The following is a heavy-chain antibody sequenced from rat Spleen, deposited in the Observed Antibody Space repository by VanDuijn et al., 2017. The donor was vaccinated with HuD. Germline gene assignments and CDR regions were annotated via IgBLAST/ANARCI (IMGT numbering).Heavy chain of an antibody. V-gene: IGHV2S30*01. Sequence: QVQLKESGPGLVQPSQTLSLTCTVSGFSLMDYSVHWVRQPPGKGLEWMGRMKYDGDTYYNSALKSRLSISRDTSKSQVFLKMNSLQTEDTAIYYCVREDRGVDYWGQGVMVTVSS. CDR2: MKYDGDT. CDR3: VREDRGVDY. J-gene: IGHJ2*01. CDR1: GFSLMDYS.